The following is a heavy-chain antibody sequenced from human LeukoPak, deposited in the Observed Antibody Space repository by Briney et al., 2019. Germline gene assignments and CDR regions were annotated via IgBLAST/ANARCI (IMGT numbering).Heavy chain of an antibody. Sequence: PGGSLRLSCAASGFTFSSYEMNWVRQAPGKGLEWVSYISSSGSTIYYADSVKGRFTISRDNAKNSLYLQMNSLKTEDTAVYYCTTDDDIVAVFDYWGQGTLVTVSS. V-gene: IGHV3-48*03. CDR2: ISSSGSTI. D-gene: IGHD5-12*01. CDR3: TTDDDIVAVFDY. J-gene: IGHJ4*02. CDR1: GFTFSSYE.